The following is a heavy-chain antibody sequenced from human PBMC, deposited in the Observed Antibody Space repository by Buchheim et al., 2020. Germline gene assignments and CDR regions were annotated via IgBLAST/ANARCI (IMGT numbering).Heavy chain of an antibody. CDR2: IRGGSSTI. J-gene: IGHJ3*02. CDR3: VRDHLHAFDI. Sequence: EVQLVESGGGLVQPGGSLRLSCAASGFTFGTYSMNWVRQAPGKGLEWLSYIRGGSSTITYADSVQGRFTISRDDAKNSLSLQMNSLRVEDTAIYYCVRDHLHAFDIWGQGT. CDR1: GFTFGTYS. V-gene: IGHV3-48*01.